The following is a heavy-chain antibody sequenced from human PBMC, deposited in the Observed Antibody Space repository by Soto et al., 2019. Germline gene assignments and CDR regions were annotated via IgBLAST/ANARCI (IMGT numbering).Heavy chain of an antibody. CDR1: GYTFTSYG. V-gene: IGHV1-18*01. J-gene: IGHJ4*02. D-gene: IGHD3-9*01. Sequence: ASVKVSCKAPGYTFTSYGISWVRQAPGQGLEWMGWISAYNGNTNYAQKLQGRVTMTTDTSTSTAYMELRSLRSDDTAVYYCATSVLRYFDWLLVLAYWGQGTLVTVSS. CDR3: ATSVLRYFDWLLVLAY. CDR2: ISAYNGNT.